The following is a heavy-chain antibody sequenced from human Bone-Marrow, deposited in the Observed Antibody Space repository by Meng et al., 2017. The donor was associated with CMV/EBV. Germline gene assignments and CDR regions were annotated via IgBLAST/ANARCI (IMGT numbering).Heavy chain of an antibody. J-gene: IGHJ4*02. CDR1: GCSISSSSYY. V-gene: IGHV4-39*07. CDR3: ASSATVCSSTSCYDY. Sequence: GSLRLSCTVSGCSISSSSYYWGWIRQPPGKGLEWIGSIYHSGSTYYNPTPKSRVTTSVDTSKNQFSLNLNSVTAADTAVYYCASSATVCSSTSCYDYWGQGTLVTVSS. CDR2: IYHSGST. D-gene: IGHD2-2*01.